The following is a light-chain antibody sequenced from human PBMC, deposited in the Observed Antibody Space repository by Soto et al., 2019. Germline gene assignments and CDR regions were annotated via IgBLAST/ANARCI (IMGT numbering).Light chain of an antibody. V-gene: IGLV1-44*01. CDR2: SSN. CDR1: SSNIGSHT. CDR3: AAWDDSLNGVV. Sequence: QSVLTQPPSASGTPGQRITISCSGSSSNIGSHTVNWHQQVPGTAPKLLIYSSNLRPSGVPDRFSGSKSGTSASLAISGLQSEDEADYCCAAWDDSLNGVVFGGGTKVTVL. J-gene: IGLJ2*01.